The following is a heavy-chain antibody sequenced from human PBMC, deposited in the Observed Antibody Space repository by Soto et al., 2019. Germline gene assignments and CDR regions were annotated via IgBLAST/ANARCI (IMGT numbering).Heavy chain of an antibody. V-gene: IGHV5-51*01. CDR1: GYTFSNHW. J-gene: IGHJ3*02. D-gene: IGHD2-2*02. CDR3: AAGYTTGLDGFDI. CDR2: IYPDDSDA. Sequence: ESLKISCQGSGYTFSNHWIGWVRQMPEKGLEWMGIIYPDDSDARYSPSFHGLVTLSVDKSISTAYLQWRSLKASDSAMYYCAAGYTTGLDGFDIWGQGTMVTVSS.